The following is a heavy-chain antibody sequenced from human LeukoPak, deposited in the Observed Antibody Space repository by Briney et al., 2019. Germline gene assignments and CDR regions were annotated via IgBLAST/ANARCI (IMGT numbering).Heavy chain of an antibody. CDR3: ARSRAERWLHNDAFDI. CDR2: INPNSGGT. J-gene: IGHJ3*02. CDR1: GYTFTGYY. Sequence: ASVKVSCKASGYTFTGYYMHWVRQAPGQGLEWMGWINPNSGGTNYAQEFQGRVTMTRDTSISTAHMELSRLRSDDTAVYYCARSRAERWLHNDAFDIWGQGTMVTVSS. V-gene: IGHV1-2*02. D-gene: IGHD5-24*01.